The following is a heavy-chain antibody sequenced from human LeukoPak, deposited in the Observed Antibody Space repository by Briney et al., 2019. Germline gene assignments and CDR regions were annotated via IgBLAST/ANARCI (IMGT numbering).Heavy chain of an antibody. CDR2: ISGSGGST. D-gene: IGHD4-23*01. Sequence: GGSLRLSCAASGLTFSSYAMSWVRQAPGKGLEWVSAISGSGGSTYYADSVKGRFTVSRDNPKNTLYLQMNSLRAEDTAVYYCAGGSTVAALDWGQGTLVTVSS. J-gene: IGHJ4*02. CDR3: AGGSTVAALD. CDR1: GLTFSSYA. V-gene: IGHV3-23*01.